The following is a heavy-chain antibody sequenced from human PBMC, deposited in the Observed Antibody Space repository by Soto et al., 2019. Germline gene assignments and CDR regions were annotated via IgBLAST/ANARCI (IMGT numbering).Heavy chain of an antibody. CDR2: INHIGTT. V-gene: IGHV4-34*02. CDR1: GGPLSGFY. CDR3: ARLPSGAF. Sequence: QVQLQQWGAGLLKPSETLSLTCAVYGGPLSGFYWSWIRQPPGKGLEWIGKINHIGTTNYNPSLKSRVTISVDTSKSQFSLRLSSVTAADTAMYYCARLPSGAFWGPGTRVTVSS. J-gene: IGHJ1*01. D-gene: IGHD3-10*01.